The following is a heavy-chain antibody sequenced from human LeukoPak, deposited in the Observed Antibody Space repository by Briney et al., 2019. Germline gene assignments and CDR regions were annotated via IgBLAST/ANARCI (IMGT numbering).Heavy chain of an antibody. CDR3: ARGPTDRYSSSWSLTRPDDYFDY. J-gene: IGHJ4*02. V-gene: IGHV3-30-3*01. Sequence: PGRSLRLSCAASGFNFSTYAMYWVRQAPGKGLEWVAVVSFDGNNKYYADSVKGRFTGSRDNSKNTLYLEMNSLRPEDTAVYYCARGPTDRYSSSWSLTRPDDYFDYWGQGTLVTVSS. CDR2: VSFDGNNK. CDR1: GFNFSTYA. D-gene: IGHD6-13*01.